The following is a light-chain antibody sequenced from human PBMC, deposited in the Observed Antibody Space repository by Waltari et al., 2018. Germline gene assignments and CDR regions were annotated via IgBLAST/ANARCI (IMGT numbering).Light chain of an antibody. CDR3: QQSYSTPPYT. CDR1: QSISSY. V-gene: IGKV1-39*01. Sequence: DIQMTQSPSSLSASVGDRVTIICRASQSISSYLNWYQQKPGKAPKLLIYAASSLQSGVPSRFSGSGSGTDFTLTISSLQPEDFATYYCQQSYSTPPYTFGQGTKLEI. CDR2: AAS. J-gene: IGKJ2*01.